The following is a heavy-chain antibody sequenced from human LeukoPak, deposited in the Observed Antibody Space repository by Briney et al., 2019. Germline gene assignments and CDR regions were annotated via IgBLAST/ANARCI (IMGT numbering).Heavy chain of an antibody. V-gene: IGHV4-59*01. J-gene: IGHJ4*02. CDR1: GGSISTYY. D-gene: IGHD4-11*01. CDR3: ARLIPVYSNYGYYFDY. Sequence: SETLSLTCTVSGGSISTYYWSWIRQPPGKGLEWIGYIYYSGSTNYNPSLKSRVTISVDTSKNQFSLKLSSVTAADTAVYYCARLIPVYSNYGYYFDYRGQGTLVTVSS. CDR2: IYYSGST.